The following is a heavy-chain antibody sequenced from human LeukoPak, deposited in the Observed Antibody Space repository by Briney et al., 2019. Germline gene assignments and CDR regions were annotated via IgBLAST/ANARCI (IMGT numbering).Heavy chain of an antibody. Sequence: ASVKVSCKASGYTFTDSYMDWVRQATGQGLEWMGWINPNSGDTNYAQKLQGRVTMTTDTSTSTAYMELSSLRFEDTALCYCARGVGSAFDIWGQGTMVTVSS. CDR1: GYTFTDSY. CDR3: ARGVGSAFDI. V-gene: IGHV1-2*02. D-gene: IGHD2-15*01. CDR2: INPNSGDT. J-gene: IGHJ3*02.